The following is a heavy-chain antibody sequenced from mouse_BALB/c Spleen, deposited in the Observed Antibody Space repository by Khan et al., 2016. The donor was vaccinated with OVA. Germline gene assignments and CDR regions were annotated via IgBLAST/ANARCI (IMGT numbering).Heavy chain of an antibody. CDR3: ASTSYYGRSRYAIDY. CDR1: GHTFTSYW. J-gene: IGHJ4*01. CDR2: IAPGSGSA. Sequence: LVKPGASVNLSCKASGHTFTSYWNNWIKQRPGQGFDWIGLIAPGSGSAYYYGVFKGRATLTVDTSSSTVSIQFSSLSSEDSAVYFCASTSYYGRSRYAIDYWG. V-gene: IGHV1S41*01. D-gene: IGHD1-1*01.